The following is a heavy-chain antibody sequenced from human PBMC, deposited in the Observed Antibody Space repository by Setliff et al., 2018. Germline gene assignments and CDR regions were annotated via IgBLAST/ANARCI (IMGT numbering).Heavy chain of an antibody. CDR2: INTNTGNP. Sequence: ASVNVSCKASGYSFSTYAVSWIRQAPGQGLEWMGWINTNTGNPSYAQGFTGRFVFSLDTSVSTAYLQISSLKPEDTAMYYCARASRFATIVWKGDYYMDVWGKGTTVTVSS. D-gene: IGHD3-16*02. J-gene: IGHJ6*03. V-gene: IGHV7-4-1*02. CDR1: GYSFSTYA. CDR3: ARASRFATIVWKGDYYMDV.